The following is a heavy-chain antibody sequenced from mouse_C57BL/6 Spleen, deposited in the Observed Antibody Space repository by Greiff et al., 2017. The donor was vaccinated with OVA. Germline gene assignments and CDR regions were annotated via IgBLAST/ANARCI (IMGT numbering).Heavy chain of an antibody. CDR2: ISYDGSN. V-gene: IGHV3-6*01. J-gene: IGHJ2*01. CDR3: ARGGLLYFDY. D-gene: IGHD2-3*01. CDR1: GYSITSGYY. Sequence: EVQLQESGPGLVKPSQSLSLTCSVTGYSITSGYYWNWIRQFPGNKLAWLGYISYDGSNNYNPSLKNRISITRDTSKNQFFLKLNSVTTEDTATYYCARGGLLYFDYWGQGTTLTVSS.